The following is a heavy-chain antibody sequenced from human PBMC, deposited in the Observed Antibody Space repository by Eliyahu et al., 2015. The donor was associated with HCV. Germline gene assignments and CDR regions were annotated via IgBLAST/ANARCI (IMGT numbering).Heavy chain of an antibody. CDR2: ISYDGSNK. D-gene: IGHD5-12*01. J-gene: IGHJ6*02. CDR1: GXTFSSYG. CDR3: AKDGIVATRLDLYYYYGMDV. Sequence: QVQLVESGGGVVQPGRSLXLXXAASGXTFSSYGMXWVRQAPGKGLEWVAVISYDGSNKYYADSVKGRFTISRDNSKNTLYLQMNSLRAEDTAVYYCAKDGIVATRLDLYYYYGMDVWGQGTTVTVSS. V-gene: IGHV3-30*18.